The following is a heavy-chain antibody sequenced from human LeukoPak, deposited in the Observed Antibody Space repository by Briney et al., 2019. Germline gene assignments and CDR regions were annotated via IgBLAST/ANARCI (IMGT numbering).Heavy chain of an antibody. CDR3: ARDRRIAADNNYSYGMDV. Sequence: GGSLRLSCAASGFTVSSNYMSWVRQAPGKGLEWVSVIYSGGSTYYADSVKGRFTISRDNSKNTLYLQMNSLRAEDTAVYYCARDRRIAADNNYSYGMDVWGQGTTVTVSS. J-gene: IGHJ6*02. V-gene: IGHV3-53*01. CDR1: GFTVSSNY. CDR2: IYSGGST. D-gene: IGHD6-13*01.